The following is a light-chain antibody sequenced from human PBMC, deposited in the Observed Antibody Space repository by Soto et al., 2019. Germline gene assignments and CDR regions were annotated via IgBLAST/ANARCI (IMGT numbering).Light chain of an antibody. CDR1: QGISSY. CDR3: QQSYSTSST. J-gene: IGKJ1*01. Sequence: IRMTQSPSSFSASTGDRVTITCRASQGISSYLNWYQQKPGKAPKLLISAASSLQSGVPSRFSGSGSGTDFTLTISSLQPEDFATYYCQQSYSTSSTFGQGTKVDI. V-gene: IGKV1-39*01. CDR2: AAS.